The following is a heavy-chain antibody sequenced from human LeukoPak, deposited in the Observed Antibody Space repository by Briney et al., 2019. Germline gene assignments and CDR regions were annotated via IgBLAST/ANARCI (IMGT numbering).Heavy chain of an antibody. CDR1: GFTFSSYE. CDR3: ASQKGRIAVAVDY. D-gene: IGHD6-19*01. J-gene: IGHJ4*02. Sequence: GGSLRLSCAASGFTFSSYEMNWVRQAPGKGLEWVSYISSSGSTICYAGSVKGRFTISRDNAKNSLYLQMNSLRAEDTAVYYCASQKGRIAVAVDYWGQGTLVTVSS. CDR2: ISSSGSTI. V-gene: IGHV3-48*03.